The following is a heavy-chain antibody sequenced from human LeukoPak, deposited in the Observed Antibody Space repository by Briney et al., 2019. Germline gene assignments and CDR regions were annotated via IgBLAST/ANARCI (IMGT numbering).Heavy chain of an antibody. D-gene: IGHD5-18*01. V-gene: IGHV4-61*01. J-gene: IGHJ4*02. CDR1: GYSISSGYY. CDR3: ARHVHTTMVVSPLDH. CDR2: IYYSGST. Sequence: SETLSLTCTVSGYSISSGYYWSWIRQPPGKGLEWIGYIYYSGSTNNNPSLKSRVIISVDTSKNQFSLRLSSVTAADTAVYYCARHVHTTMVVSPLDHWGQGTLVTVSS.